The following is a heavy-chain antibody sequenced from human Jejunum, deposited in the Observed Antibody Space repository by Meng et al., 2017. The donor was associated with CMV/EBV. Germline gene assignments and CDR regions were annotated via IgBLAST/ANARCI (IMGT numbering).Heavy chain of an antibody. V-gene: IGHV1-69*01. J-gene: IGHJ4*02. D-gene: IGHD2-21*01. Sequence: SGGLFSRFSVNWVRQAPGQGLEWMGGVIPASKTPKYAQKFQGRVSITADGPTGTSYLELNNLGSEDTAVYYCVRGGDSHIWYYYLDFWGQGTLVTVSS. CDR1: GGLFSRFS. CDR3: VRGGDSHIWYYYLDF. CDR2: VIPASKTP.